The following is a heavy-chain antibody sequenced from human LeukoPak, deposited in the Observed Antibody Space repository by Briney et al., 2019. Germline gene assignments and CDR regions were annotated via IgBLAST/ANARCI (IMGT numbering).Heavy chain of an antibody. CDR3: APTSEAYTSNWSV. J-gene: IGHJ4*02. D-gene: IGHD3-16*01. Sequence: ASVKVSCKTSGYRFTDDYIHWVRQAPGQGLEWMGWINPDTDFTNYAPKFRGRVIMTRDTSISTAYMEVRRLTFDDTAVYYCAPTSEAYTSNWSVWGQGTLVTVSP. CDR1: GYRFTDDY. V-gene: IGHV1-2*02. CDR2: INPDTDFT.